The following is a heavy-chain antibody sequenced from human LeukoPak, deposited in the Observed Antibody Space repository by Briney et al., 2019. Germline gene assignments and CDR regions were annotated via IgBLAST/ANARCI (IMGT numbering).Heavy chain of an antibody. CDR3: ARGDPMIVVVFDY. J-gene: IGHJ4*02. D-gene: IGHD3-22*01. CDR2: IYYSGST. V-gene: IGHV4-39*01. Sequence: GSLRLSCAASGFTFSNYEVTWVRQPPGKGLEWIGSIYYSGSTYYNPSLKSRVTISVDTSKNQFSLKLSSVTAADTAVYYCARGDPMIVVVFDYWGQGTLVTVSS. CDR1: GFTFSNYE.